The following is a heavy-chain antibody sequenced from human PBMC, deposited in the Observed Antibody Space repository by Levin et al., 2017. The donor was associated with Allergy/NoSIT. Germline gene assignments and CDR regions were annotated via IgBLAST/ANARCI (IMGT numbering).Heavy chain of an antibody. CDR2: IIPIFGTA. Sequence: VASVKVSCKASGGTFSSYAISWVRQAPGQGLEWMGGIIPIFGTANYAQKFQGRVTITADKSTSTAYMELSSLRSEDTAVYYCALCAYSYGYRGSHLRYWGQGTLVTVSS. D-gene: IGHD5-18*01. CDR3: ALCAYSYGYRGSHLRY. J-gene: IGHJ4*02. V-gene: IGHV1-69*06. CDR1: GGTFSSYA.